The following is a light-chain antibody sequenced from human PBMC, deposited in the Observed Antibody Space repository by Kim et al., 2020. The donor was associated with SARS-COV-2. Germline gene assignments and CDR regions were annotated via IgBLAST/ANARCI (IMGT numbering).Light chain of an antibody. CDR3: QQYYSSPPS. V-gene: IGKV4-1*01. Sequence: RATLNCKSSQTGLYNSNNKNYLAWYQQKPGQAPKLLIYWESIRESGVSDRFSGSGSETDFTLSISSLQAEDGAVYYCQQYYSSPPSLGEGTKLEI. CDR2: WES. J-gene: IGKJ2*03. CDR1: QTGLYNSNNKNY.